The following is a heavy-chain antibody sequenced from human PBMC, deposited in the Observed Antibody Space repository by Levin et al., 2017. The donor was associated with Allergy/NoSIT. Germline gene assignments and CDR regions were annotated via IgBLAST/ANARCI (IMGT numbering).Heavy chain of an antibody. Sequence: PGESLKISCAASGFTFSNAWMSWVRQAPGKGLEWVGRIKSKTDGGTTDYAAPVKGRFTISRDDSKNTLYLQMNSLKTEDTAVYYCYGLVPARFGPWGQGTLVTVSS. CDR3: YGLVPARFGP. CDR2: IKSKTDGGTT. J-gene: IGHJ5*02. D-gene: IGHD2-15*01. CDR1: GFTFSNAW. V-gene: IGHV3-15*01.